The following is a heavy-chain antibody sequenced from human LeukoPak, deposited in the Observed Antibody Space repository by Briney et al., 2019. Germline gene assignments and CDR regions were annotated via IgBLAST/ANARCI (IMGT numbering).Heavy chain of an antibody. V-gene: IGHV3-7*03. CDR3: AREGLWFGEYYYYYGMDV. CDR2: IKQDGSEK. Sequence: GGSLRFSCAASGFTFSSYWMSWVRQAPGKGLEWVANIKQDGSEKYYVDSVKGRFTISRDNAKNSLYLQMNSLRAEDTAVYYCAREGLWFGEYYYYYGMDVWGKGTTVTVSS. D-gene: IGHD3-10*01. CDR1: GFTFSSYW. J-gene: IGHJ6*04.